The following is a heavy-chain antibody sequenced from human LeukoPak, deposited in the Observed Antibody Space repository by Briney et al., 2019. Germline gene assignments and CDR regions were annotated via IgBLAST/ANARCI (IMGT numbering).Heavy chain of an antibody. CDR3: AKDRLGGWPSGAFDY. V-gene: IGHV3-30*18. D-gene: IGHD1-26*01. CDR1: GFTFSSYG. J-gene: IGHJ4*02. CDR2: ISFDGGYT. Sequence: AGSLRLSCAASGFTFSSYGIHWVRQAPGKGPEWVAVISFDGGYTYYADSVKGRFTISRDNSKNTLYLQMNSLRAEDTAVYYCAKDRLGGWPSGAFDYWGQGTLVTVSS.